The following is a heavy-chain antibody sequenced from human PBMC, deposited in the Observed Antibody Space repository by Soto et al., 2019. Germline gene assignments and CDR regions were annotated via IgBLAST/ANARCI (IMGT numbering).Heavy chain of an antibody. CDR3: TRANWYSEY. CDR1: GGSISNHY. D-gene: IGHD7-27*01. V-gene: IGHV4-59*11. J-gene: IGHJ4*02. Sequence: QVQLQESGPGLVKPSETLSLTCSVSGGSISNHYWSWIRQPPGKGLEWIGYISYNGNTNYNPSLKRRVTMSVDTSRNQISLKLATVTAADTAVYYCTRANWYSEYWGQGTLVTVSS. CDR2: ISYNGNT.